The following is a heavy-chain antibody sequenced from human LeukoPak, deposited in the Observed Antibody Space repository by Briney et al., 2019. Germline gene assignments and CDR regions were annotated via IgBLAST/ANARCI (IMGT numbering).Heavy chain of an antibody. D-gene: IGHD4-17*01. CDR3: ARDWYGDYYYYYGMDV. Sequence: GGSLRLSCEASGFIFSSYGMHWVRQAPGKGLEWVAVIWYDGNNKNYADSVKGRFTISRDNSKNTLYLQMNSLRAEDTAVYYCARDWYGDYYYYYGMDVWGQGTTVTVSS. V-gene: IGHV3-33*01. J-gene: IGHJ6*02. CDR2: IWYDGNNK. CDR1: GFIFSSYG.